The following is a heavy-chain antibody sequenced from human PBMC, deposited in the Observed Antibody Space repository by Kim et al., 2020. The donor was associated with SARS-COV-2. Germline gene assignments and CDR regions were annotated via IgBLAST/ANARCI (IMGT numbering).Heavy chain of an antibody. D-gene: IGHD3-10*01. J-gene: IGHJ3*02. V-gene: IGHV3-30*02. CDR3: AKIGSGTYHGNAFDI. Sequence: DSVKGRFTISRDNSKNTLYLQMNSLRAEDTAVYYCAKIGSGTYHGNAFDIWGQGTMVTVSS.